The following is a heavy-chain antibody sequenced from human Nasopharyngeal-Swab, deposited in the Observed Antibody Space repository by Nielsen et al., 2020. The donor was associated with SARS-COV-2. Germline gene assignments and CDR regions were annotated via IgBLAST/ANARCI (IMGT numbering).Heavy chain of an antibody. D-gene: IGHD3-3*01. Sequence: SETLSLTSGVYGGPFNDHYWTWIRQPPGKGLEWIGEINHTGSTNYDPSLKSRVTISVDTSQRQFSLRLTSVTAADTAVYYCARVSTGLGIFGVVISYWYFDLWGRGTLVTVSS. CDR2: INHTGST. CDR3: ARVSTGLGIFGVVISYWYFDL. J-gene: IGHJ2*01. CDR1: GGPFNDHY. V-gene: IGHV4-34*01.